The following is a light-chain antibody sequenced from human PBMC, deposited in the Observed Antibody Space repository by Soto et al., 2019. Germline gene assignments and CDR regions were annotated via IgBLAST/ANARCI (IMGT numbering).Light chain of an antibody. CDR1: QTISSW. Sequence: DIQMTQSPSPLSGSVGARDTLTCRASQTISSWFAWYQQKPGKVPKLLIYKESTLKSGVPSRFSGSGSGTEFALTISSLQPDDSAAYYCQHYNIYSVSCGQGTMVELK. CDR2: KES. J-gene: IGKJ1*01. V-gene: IGKV1-5*03. CDR3: QHYNIYSVS.